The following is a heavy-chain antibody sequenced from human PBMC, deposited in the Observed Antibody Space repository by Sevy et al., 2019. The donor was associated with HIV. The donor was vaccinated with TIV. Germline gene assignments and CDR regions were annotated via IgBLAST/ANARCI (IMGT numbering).Heavy chain of an antibody. CDR1: GFTFSSYW. CDR3: ARDPSSY. D-gene: IGHD6-6*01. J-gene: IGHJ4*02. V-gene: IGHV3-7*01. Sequence: GGSPRLSCAASGFTFSSYWTSWVRQAPGKGLEWVANIKQDGSEKYYVDSVKGRFTISRDNAKNSLYLQMNSLRAEDTAVYYCARDPSSYWGQGTLVTVSS. CDR2: IKQDGSEK.